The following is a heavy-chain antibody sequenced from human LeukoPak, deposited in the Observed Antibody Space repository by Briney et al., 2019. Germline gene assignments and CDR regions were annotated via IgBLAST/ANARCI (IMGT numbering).Heavy chain of an antibody. Sequence: GGSLRLSCAASGFTFSSYWMSWVRQAPGKGLEWVANIKQDGSEKYYVDSVKGRFTISRDNAKNSLYLQMNSLRAEDTAVYFCAKATVYGDSSAYFDYWGQGTLVTVSS. CDR2: IKQDGSEK. J-gene: IGHJ4*02. CDR3: AKATVYGDSSAYFDY. V-gene: IGHV3-7*03. D-gene: IGHD3-22*01. CDR1: GFTFSSYW.